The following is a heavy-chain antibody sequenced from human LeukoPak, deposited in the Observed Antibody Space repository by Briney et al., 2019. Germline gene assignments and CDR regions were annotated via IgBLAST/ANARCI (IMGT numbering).Heavy chain of an antibody. D-gene: IGHD2-2*01. Sequence: GGSLRLSCAASGFTFSSYGMHWVRQAPGKGLEWVAVISYDGSNKYYADSVKGRFTISRDNSKNTLYLQMNSLRAEDTAVYYCATEFRQLYIVVVPAALPGDNWFDPWGQGTLVTVSS. CDR3: ATEFRQLYIVVVPAALPGDNWFDP. CDR2: ISYDGSNK. CDR1: GFTFSSYG. V-gene: IGHV3-30*03. J-gene: IGHJ5*02.